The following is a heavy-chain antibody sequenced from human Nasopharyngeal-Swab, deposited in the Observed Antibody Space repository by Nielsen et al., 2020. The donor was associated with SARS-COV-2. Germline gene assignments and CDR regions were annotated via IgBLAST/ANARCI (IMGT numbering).Heavy chain of an antibody. V-gene: IGHV4-34*01. CDR3: ARGGAGVVPSPVLGLGPYYSYYYMDV. D-gene: IGHD2-2*01. J-gene: IGHJ6*03. Sequence: VRQMPGKGLEWIGEVSQGGGTDYNPSLKNRVTIPVATSKNQFSLKLSSVTAAETAVYYCARGGAGVVPSPVLGLGPYYSYYYMDVWGKGTTVTVSS. CDR2: VSQGGGT.